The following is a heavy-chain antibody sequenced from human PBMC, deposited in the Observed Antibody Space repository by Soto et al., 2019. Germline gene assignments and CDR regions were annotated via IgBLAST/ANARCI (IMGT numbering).Heavy chain of an antibody. CDR1: GGSVSSSSYY. D-gene: IGHD3-22*01. V-gene: IGHV4-39*01. J-gene: IGHJ5*02. Sequence: SETLSLTCTVSGGSVSSSSYYWGWIRQPPGKGLEWIGSIYYSGSTYYNPSLKSRVTISVDTSKNQFSLKLSSVTAADTAVYYCATSYYYDSSGSPGRFDPWGQGTLVTVSS. CDR3: ATSYYYDSSGSPGRFDP. CDR2: IYYSGST.